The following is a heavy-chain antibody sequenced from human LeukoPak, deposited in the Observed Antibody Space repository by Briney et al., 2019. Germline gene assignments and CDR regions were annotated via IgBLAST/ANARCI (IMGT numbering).Heavy chain of an antibody. Sequence: PGGSLRLSXAASGFTFSSYWMSWVRQAPGKGLEWGANIKPDGSEKYCVDSVKGRFTISKDNAKKSLYLQMNSLRAEDTAVYYCARGDFNDYGDYVDAFEIWGQGTMVTVSA. CDR1: GFTFSSYW. V-gene: IGHV3-7*01. CDR3: ARGDFNDYGDYVDAFEI. D-gene: IGHD4-17*01. CDR2: IKPDGSEK. J-gene: IGHJ3*02.